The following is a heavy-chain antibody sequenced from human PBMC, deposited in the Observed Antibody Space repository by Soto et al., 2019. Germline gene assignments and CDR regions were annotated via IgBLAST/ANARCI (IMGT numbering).Heavy chain of an antibody. J-gene: IGHJ3*02. V-gene: IGHV4-59*01. CDR1: VGSISIYY. CDR3: ARDFPGLYCGGDCFYSEGAFDI. CDR2: IYYSGST. D-gene: IGHD2-21*02. Sequence: PSERLSLTCTLSVGSISIYYCICIRQPPGEGLESPGYIYYSGSTNYNPSLKSRVTISVDTSKNQFSLKLSSVTAADTAGYYCARDFPGLYCGGDCFYSEGAFDIWGQGTMVTVSS.